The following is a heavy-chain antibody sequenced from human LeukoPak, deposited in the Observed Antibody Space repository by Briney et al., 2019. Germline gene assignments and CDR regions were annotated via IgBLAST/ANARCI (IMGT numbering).Heavy chain of an antibody. CDR3: ARGGLVTSRYYYYMDV. V-gene: IGHV4-39*07. J-gene: IGHJ6*03. CDR2: IYHSGST. CDR1: GGSISTSNYY. D-gene: IGHD1-26*01. Sequence: SETLSLTCTVSGGSISTSNYYWGWIRQPPGKGLEWIGSIYHSGSTYYNPSLKSRVTISVDTSKNQFSLKLSSVTAADTAVYYCARGGLVTSRYYYYMDVWGKGTTVTVSS.